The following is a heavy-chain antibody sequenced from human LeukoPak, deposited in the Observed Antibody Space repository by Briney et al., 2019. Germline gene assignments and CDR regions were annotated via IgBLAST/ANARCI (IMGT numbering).Heavy chain of an antibody. CDR1: GASISTCY. Sequence: SETLSLTCTVSGASISTCYWSWIRQPPGKGLEWIGYIYYSGTTNYNPSLKSRVTISVDTSKNQFSLKVSSVTAADTAVYYCARESGNCGGDCFSSVDYFDFWGQGTLVTVSS. D-gene: IGHD2-21*01. CDR2: IYYSGTT. CDR3: ARESGNCGGDCFSSVDYFDF. J-gene: IGHJ4*02. V-gene: IGHV4-59*01.